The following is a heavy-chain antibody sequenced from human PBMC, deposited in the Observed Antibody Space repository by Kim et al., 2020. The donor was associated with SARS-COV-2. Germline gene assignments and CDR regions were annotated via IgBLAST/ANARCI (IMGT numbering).Heavy chain of an antibody. CDR1: GFTFDDYA. Sequence: GGSLRLSCAASGFTFDDYAMHWVRQAPGKGLEWVSGISWNSGSIGYADSVKGRFTISRDNAKNSLYLQMNSLRAEDTALYYCASIFHGDYGSRSLYYYYGMDVWGQGTTVTVSS. J-gene: IGHJ6*02. V-gene: IGHV3-9*01. D-gene: IGHD4-17*01. CDR2: ISWNSGSI. CDR3: ASIFHGDYGSRSLYYYYGMDV.